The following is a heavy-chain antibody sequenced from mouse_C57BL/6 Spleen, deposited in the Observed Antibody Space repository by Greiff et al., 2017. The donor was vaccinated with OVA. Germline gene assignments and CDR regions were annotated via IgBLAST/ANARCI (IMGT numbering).Heavy chain of an antibody. D-gene: IGHD1-1*01. V-gene: IGHV1-53*01. Sequence: QVQLKQPGTELVKPGASVKLSCKASGYTFTSYWMHWVKQRPGQGLEWIGNINPSNGGTNYNEKFKSKATLTVDKSSSTAYMQLSSLTSEDSAVYYCARQRYYGSVEDAMDYWGQGTSVTVSS. CDR3: ARQRYYGSVEDAMDY. J-gene: IGHJ4*01. CDR2: INPSNGGT. CDR1: GYTFTSYW.